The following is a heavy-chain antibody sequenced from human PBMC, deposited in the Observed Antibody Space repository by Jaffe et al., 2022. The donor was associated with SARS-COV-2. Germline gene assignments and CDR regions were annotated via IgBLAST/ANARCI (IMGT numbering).Heavy chain of an antibody. V-gene: IGHV1-2*02. Sequence: QVQLVQSGAEVKKPGASVKVSCKASGYTFTGYYMHWVRQAPGQGLEWMGWINPNSGGTNYAQKFQGRVTMTRDTSISTAYMELSRLRSDDTAVYYCARVGSSWPGDYYYYYGMDVWGQGTTVTVSS. CDR2: INPNSGGT. CDR3: ARVGSSWPGDYYYYYGMDV. CDR1: GYTFTGYY. J-gene: IGHJ6*02. D-gene: IGHD6-13*01.